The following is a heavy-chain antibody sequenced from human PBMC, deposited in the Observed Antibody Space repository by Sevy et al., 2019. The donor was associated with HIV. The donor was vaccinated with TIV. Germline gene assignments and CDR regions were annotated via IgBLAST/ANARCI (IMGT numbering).Heavy chain of an antibody. CDR1: GYSFNMYG. CDR2: ISAYTGDT. CDR3: ARHRPQGVVIIPGSGYHYGADF. Sequence: ASVKVSCKTSGYSFNMYGISWVRQAPGQGLEWMGWISAYTGDTDYRQMFRGRVTMTTDASTNTAYMELRRLTSDDTAVYDCARHRPQGVVIIPGSGYHYGADFWGQGTMVTVSS. J-gene: IGHJ6*02. D-gene: IGHD3-3*01. V-gene: IGHV1-18*01.